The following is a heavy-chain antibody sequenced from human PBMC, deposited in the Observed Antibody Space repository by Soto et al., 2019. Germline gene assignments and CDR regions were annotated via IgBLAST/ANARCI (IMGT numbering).Heavy chain of an antibody. CDR2: VYYSGNT. CDR1: GDSISNYY. CDR3: AGSSGYGSAY. V-gene: IGHV4-59*08. Sequence: QVQLQESGPGLVKPSETLSLTCNVSGDSISNYYWSWIRQAPGKGLGWIGYVYYSGNTDYNPSLKSRVTISLDTSKNQFSLKLTSVTAADTAVYYCAGSSGYGSAYWGQGTLVTVSS. D-gene: IGHD3-3*01. J-gene: IGHJ4*02.